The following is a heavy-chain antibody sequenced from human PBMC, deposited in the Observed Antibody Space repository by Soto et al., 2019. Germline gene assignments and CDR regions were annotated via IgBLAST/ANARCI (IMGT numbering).Heavy chain of an antibody. Sequence: QVQLQESGPGLVKPSETLSLTCTVSGGSISSYYWSWIRQPPGKGLEWIGYIYYSGSTNYNPSLKSRVTISVDTSKIQFSLKLSSVTAADTAVYYCARGVGATTSEGTYYYYGMDVWGQGTTVTVSS. CDR2: IYYSGST. CDR1: GGSISSYY. D-gene: IGHD1-26*01. J-gene: IGHJ6*02. V-gene: IGHV4-59*01. CDR3: ARGVGATTSEGTYYYYGMDV.